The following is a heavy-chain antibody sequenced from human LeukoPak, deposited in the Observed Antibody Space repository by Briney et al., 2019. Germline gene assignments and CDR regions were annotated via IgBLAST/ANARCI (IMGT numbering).Heavy chain of an antibody. D-gene: IGHD4-17*01. CDR1: GGSISSYY. CDR3: ARGRYGDYAY. V-gene: IGHV4-59*12. CDR2: IYSSGST. Sequence: SETLSLTCTVSGGSISSYYWSWIRQPPGKGLEWIGYIYSSGSTNYNRSLRSRVTISVDTSKNQFSLKLSSVTAADTAVYYCARGRYGDYAYWGQGTLVTVSS. J-gene: IGHJ4*02.